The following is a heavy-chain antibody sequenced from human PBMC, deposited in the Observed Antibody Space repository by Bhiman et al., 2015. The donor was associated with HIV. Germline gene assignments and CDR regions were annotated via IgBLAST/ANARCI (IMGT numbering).Heavy chain of an antibody. V-gene: IGHV3-21*01. CDR1: IHLQFLY. D-gene: IGHD4-11*01. J-gene: IGHJ4*02. Sequence: EVQLVESWGRPGQAWGVPETLLCSLWIHLQFLYHELGPPGSREGLEWVSSISTSSSYIYYADSVKGRFTISRDNAKNSLYLQMNSLRAEDTAVYYCAREDRLPFDYWGQGTLVTVSS. CDR3: AREDRLPFDY. CDR2: ISTSSSYI.